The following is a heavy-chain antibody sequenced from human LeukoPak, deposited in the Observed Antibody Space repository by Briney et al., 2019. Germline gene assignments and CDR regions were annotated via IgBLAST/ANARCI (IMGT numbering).Heavy chain of an antibody. Sequence: PSETLSLTCTVSGYSISSGYYWGWIRQPPGKGLEWIGSIYHSGSTYYNPSLKSRVTISVDTSKNQFSLKLSSVTAADTAVYYCARVREYSYGLFDYWGQGTLVTVSS. V-gene: IGHV4-38-2*02. J-gene: IGHJ4*02. CDR1: GYSISSGYY. D-gene: IGHD5-18*01. CDR2: IYHSGST. CDR3: ARVREYSYGLFDY.